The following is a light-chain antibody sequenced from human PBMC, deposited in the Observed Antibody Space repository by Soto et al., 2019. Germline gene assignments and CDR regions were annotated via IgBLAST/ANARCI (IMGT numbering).Light chain of an antibody. V-gene: IGKV1-5*03. CDR2: GGS. J-gene: IGKJ2*01. Sequence: DIQMTQSPSTLSASVGDRVTITCRASQRVGGGLVWYQQKPGKAPKILIYGGSSLESGVPSRFSGSGSGAEFTLTIDSLQPDDFATYFCLQYNDYPYTFGQGTKLEF. CDR1: QRVGGG. CDR3: LQYNDYPYT.